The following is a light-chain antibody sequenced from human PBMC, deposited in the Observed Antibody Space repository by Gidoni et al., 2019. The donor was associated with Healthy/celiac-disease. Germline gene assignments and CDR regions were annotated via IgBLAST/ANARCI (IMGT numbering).Light chain of an antibody. Sequence: SVLTHPPSVSTAPGHKVTLSCSGSSSNIWNNYVSWYRQLPGTAPKLLIYDNNKRPSGIPDRFSGSMSGTSASLGITGLQTGDEADYYCGTWDSSLNAWVFGGGTKLTVL. J-gene: IGLJ3*02. CDR2: DNN. V-gene: IGLV1-51*01. CDR1: SSNIWNNY. CDR3: GTWDSSLNAWV.